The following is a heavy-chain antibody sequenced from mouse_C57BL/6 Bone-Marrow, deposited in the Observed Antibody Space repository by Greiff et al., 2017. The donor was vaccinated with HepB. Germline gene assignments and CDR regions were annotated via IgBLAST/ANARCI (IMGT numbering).Heavy chain of an antibody. D-gene: IGHD2-4*01. CDR2: IDPSDSYT. CDR1: GYTFTSYW. CDR3: ARRSGDYDTRDYAMDY. V-gene: IGHV1-69*01. Sequence: QVQLQQPGAELVMPGASVKLSCKASGYTFTSYWMHWVKQRPGQGLEWIGEIDPSDSYTNYNQKFKGKSTLTVDKSSSTTYMQLSSLTSEDSAVYYCARRSGDYDTRDYAMDYWGQGTSVTVSS. J-gene: IGHJ4*01.